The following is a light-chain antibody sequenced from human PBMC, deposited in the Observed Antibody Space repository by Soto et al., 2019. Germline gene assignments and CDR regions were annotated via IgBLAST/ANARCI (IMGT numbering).Light chain of an antibody. CDR3: QQYNNWPPA. Sequence: EILMTQSPATLSVSPGERATLSCRASQSVSSNLAWYQQKPGQAPRLLIFGASTRDTGLPARFSGSGSGTEFTLTISNLQSEDFAVYYCQQYNNWPPAFGQGTTVEVK. J-gene: IGKJ1*01. V-gene: IGKV3-15*01. CDR1: QSVSSN. CDR2: GAS.